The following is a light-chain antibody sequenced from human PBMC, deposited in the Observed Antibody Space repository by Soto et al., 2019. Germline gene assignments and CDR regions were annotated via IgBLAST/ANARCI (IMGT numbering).Light chain of an antibody. CDR1: QTFLDSSNNKDY. Sequence: DIVLTQSQDSLAVSLTERATINCKSSQTFLDSSNNKDYLTWYQQKPGQPPNLLIYWASTREFGVPDRFSGSGSGTDFTLTISSLQAEDVAVYYCHQYYSTPRTFGHGTRWIS. V-gene: IGKV4-1*01. CDR2: WAS. J-gene: IGKJ1*01. CDR3: HQYYSTPRT.